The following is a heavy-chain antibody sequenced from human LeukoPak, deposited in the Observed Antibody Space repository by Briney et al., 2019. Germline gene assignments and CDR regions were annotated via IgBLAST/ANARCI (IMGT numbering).Heavy chain of an antibody. CDR2: IDPIDSYT. J-gene: IGHJ4*02. CDR3: ARLIRRGWGGATFDY. V-gene: IGHV5-10-1*01. CDR1: GYSFATYW. D-gene: IGHD1-26*01. Sequence: GESLKISCKGSGYSFATYWISLVRQMPGKGLEWMGRIDPIDSYTNYSPSFQGHVTISADKSISTAYLQWSSLKASDTAMYYCARLIRRGWGGATFDYWGQGTLVTVSS.